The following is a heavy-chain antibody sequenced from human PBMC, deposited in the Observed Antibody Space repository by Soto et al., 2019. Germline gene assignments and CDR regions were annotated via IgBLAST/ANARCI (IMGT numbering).Heavy chain of an antibody. Sequence: PSETLSLTCAVSSGSISSSNWWSWVRQPPGKGLEWIGEIYHSGSTNYNPSLESRVTISVDKSKNQFSLKLSSVTAADTAVYYCAKRIAAAGDEAFDIWGQGTMVTVSS. CDR1: SGSISSSNW. V-gene: IGHV4-4*02. CDR3: AKRIAAAGDEAFDI. D-gene: IGHD6-13*01. J-gene: IGHJ3*02. CDR2: IYHSGST.